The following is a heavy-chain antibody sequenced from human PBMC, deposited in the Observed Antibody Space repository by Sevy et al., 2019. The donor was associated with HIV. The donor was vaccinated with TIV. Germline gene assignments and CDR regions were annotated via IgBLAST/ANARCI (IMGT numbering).Heavy chain of an antibody. D-gene: IGHD1-26*01. CDR1: GFTFSNAW. Sequence: GGYLRLSCAASGFTFSNAWMSWVRQAPGKGLEWVGRIKSKTDGGTTDYAAPVKGRFTISRDDSKNTLYLQMNSLKTEDTAVYYCTTGLSGSYSGFDYWGHGTLVTVSS. V-gene: IGHV3-15*01. CDR3: TTGLSGSYSGFDY. J-gene: IGHJ4*01. CDR2: IKSKTDGGTT.